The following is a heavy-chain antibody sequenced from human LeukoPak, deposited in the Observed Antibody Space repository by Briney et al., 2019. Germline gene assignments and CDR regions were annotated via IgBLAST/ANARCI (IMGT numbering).Heavy chain of an antibody. V-gene: IGHV5-51*03. Sequence: GESLKISCKGSGHSFSSYWIAWERQMPGKGLEWMGIIYPGDSDTRYSPSFQGQVTISVDKSISTAYLQWNSLKASDTAIYYCARERGGGAPLDYWGQGTLVTVSS. J-gene: IGHJ4*02. CDR2: IYPGDSDT. CDR1: GHSFSSYW. D-gene: IGHD3-10*01. CDR3: ARERGGGAPLDY.